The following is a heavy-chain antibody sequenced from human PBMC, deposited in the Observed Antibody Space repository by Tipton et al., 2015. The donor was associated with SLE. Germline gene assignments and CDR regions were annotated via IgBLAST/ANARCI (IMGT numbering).Heavy chain of an antibody. J-gene: IGHJ6*03. CDR2: IIPVSGPA. D-gene: IGHD2-2*01. Sequence: QVQLVQSGAEVKKPGASVKVSCKASGGTFNRFAINWVRQAPGQGLEWMGGIIPVSGPANYAQNFEDRVTITTDESTSTAYMELSSLRSEDTAVYCCARAIVVPAPNYYFCYMDAWGKGPPVTVSS. V-gene: IGHV1-69*01. CDR3: ARAIVVPAPNYYFCYMDA. CDR1: GGTFNRFA.